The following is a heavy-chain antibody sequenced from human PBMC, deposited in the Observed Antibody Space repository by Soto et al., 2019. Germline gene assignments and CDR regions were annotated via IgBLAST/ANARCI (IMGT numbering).Heavy chain of an antibody. CDR1: GYSFTSYW. Sequence: GESLKISCKGSGYSFTSYWIGWVRQMPGKGLEWMGIIYPGDSDTRYSPSFQGQVTISADKSISTAYLQWSSLKASDTAMYYCARHDMVRGVIITSDYWGQGTLVTVSS. J-gene: IGHJ4*02. CDR2: IYPGDSDT. V-gene: IGHV5-51*01. CDR3: ARHDMVRGVIITSDY. D-gene: IGHD3-10*01.